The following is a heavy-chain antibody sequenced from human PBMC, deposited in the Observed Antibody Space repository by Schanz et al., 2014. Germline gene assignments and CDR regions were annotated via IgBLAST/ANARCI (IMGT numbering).Heavy chain of an antibody. J-gene: IGHJ4*02. CDR1: GFTFSSYS. CDR2: ISSASSTI. V-gene: IGHV3-48*01. Sequence: EVQLVESGGGLVQPGGSLRLSCAASGFTFSSYSMNWVRQAPGKGLEWVSYISSASSTINYADSVKGRFTISRDNAKNSLFLQMNSLRAEDTAVYFCVSQTGSPNYWGQGTLVTVSS. D-gene: IGHD6-13*01. CDR3: VSQTGSPNY.